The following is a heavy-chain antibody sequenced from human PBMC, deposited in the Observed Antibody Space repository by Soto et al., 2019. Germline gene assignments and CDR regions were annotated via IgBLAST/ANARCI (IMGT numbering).Heavy chain of an antibody. CDR1: GFTFSSYG. J-gene: IGHJ6*02. D-gene: IGHD6-6*01. V-gene: IGHV3-30*18. CDR2: ISYDGSNK. CDR3: AKDQLSSSGSKYGMDV. Sequence: GGSLRLSCAASGFTFSSYGMHWVRQAPGKGLEWVAVISYDGSNKYYADSVKGRFTISRGNSKNTLYLQMNSLRAEDTAVYYCAKDQLSSSGSKYGMDVWGQGTTVTVSS.